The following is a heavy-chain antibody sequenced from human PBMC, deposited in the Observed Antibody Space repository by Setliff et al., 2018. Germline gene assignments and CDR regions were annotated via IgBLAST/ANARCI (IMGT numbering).Heavy chain of an antibody. V-gene: IGHV1-18*01. CDR3: ARANDYSSGWYFYYYGMDV. Sequence: ASLKVSCKAAGYTFTSYGISWVRQAPGQGLEWMGWISAYNGNTNYAQKLQGRVTMTTDTSTSTAFMELRSLRTDDTAVYYCARANDYSSGWYFYYYGMDVWGQGTTVTVSS. CDR1: GYTFTSYG. J-gene: IGHJ6*02. D-gene: IGHD6-19*01. CDR2: ISAYNGNT.